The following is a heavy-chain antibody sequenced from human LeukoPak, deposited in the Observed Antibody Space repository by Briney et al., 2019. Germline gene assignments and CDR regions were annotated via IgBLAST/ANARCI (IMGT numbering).Heavy chain of an antibody. Sequence: SETLSLTCIVSGGSISSSSYYWGWIRQPPGKGLEWFGTIYYSGNTYYNPSLKSRVTISVDTSKTQFSLKLSSVTAADTAVYYCARETSSGYLFKTASYFDYWGQGTLVTVSS. CDR3: ARETSSGYLFKTASYFDY. CDR2: IYYSGNT. V-gene: IGHV4-39*01. D-gene: IGHD3-22*01. CDR1: GGSISSSSYY. J-gene: IGHJ4*02.